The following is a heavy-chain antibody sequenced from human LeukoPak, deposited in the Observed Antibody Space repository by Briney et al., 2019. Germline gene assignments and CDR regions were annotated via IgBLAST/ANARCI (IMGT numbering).Heavy chain of an antibody. V-gene: IGHV3-30*18. Sequence: GGSLRLSCAASGFTFSSYGMHWVRQAPGKGLEWVAVISYDGSNKYYADSVKGRFTISRDNSKNTLYLQMNSLRVEDTAVYYCAKGREPPSYYYDYGMDVWGQGTTVTVSS. CDR1: GFTFSSYG. D-gene: IGHD1-14*01. J-gene: IGHJ6*02. CDR3: AKGREPPSYYYDYGMDV. CDR2: ISYDGSNK.